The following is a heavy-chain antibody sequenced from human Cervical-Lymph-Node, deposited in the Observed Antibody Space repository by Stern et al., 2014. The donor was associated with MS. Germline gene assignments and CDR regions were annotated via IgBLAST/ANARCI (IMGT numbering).Heavy chain of an antibody. Sequence: VHLVESGGGVVQPGRSLRLSCAASGFTFSSYGMHWVRQAPGKGLEWVAVIWYDGSNKYYADSVKGRFTISRDNSKNTLYLQMNSLRAEDTAVYYCARGTVAAGTLVIGLDYWGQGTLVTVSS. CDR2: IWYDGSNK. CDR3: ARGTVAAGTLVIGLDY. V-gene: IGHV3-33*01. J-gene: IGHJ4*02. D-gene: IGHD6-13*01. CDR1: GFTFSSYG.